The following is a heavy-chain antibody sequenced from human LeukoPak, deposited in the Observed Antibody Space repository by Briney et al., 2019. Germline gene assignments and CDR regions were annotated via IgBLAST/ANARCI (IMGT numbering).Heavy chain of an antibody. D-gene: IGHD6-13*01. V-gene: IGHV5-51*01. Sequence: AGESLKISCKCSGYSFTSYWIAWVRQMPGKGLEWMGLIYPGDSDTRYSPSFLGQVTISADESISTAYLQWSSLKASDTAMYYCARRDSSSKSLDYWGQGTLVTVSS. CDR3: ARRDSSSKSLDY. CDR1: GYSFTSYW. J-gene: IGHJ4*02. CDR2: IYPGDSDT.